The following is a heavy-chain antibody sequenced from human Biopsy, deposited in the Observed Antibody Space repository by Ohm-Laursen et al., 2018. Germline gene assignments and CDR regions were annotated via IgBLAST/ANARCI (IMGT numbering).Heavy chain of an antibody. V-gene: IGHV3-33*01. J-gene: IGHJ4*02. D-gene: IGHD4-11*01. CDR3: ARDSTINTVTTADY. CDR2: IWYDGSNK. Sequence: SLRLSCAASGFNFNDYYMTWIRQAPGKGLEWLAVIWYDGSNKYYGDSVQGRFTISRDNSKNTVYLQMNSPRAEDTAIYYCARDSTINTVTTADYWGQGTLVTVSS. CDR1: GFNFNDYY.